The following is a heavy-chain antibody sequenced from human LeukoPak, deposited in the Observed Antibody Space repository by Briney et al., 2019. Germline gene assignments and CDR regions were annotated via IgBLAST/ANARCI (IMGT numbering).Heavy chain of an antibody. J-gene: IGHJ4*02. V-gene: IGHV4-59*11. CDR3: ARDRGGPYCSGGSCFGY. CDR1: GGSISSQY. Sequence: SETLSLTCTVSGGSISSQYWSWIRQSPGKGLEWIGYIYYSGSTNYNPSLKSRVTISVDTSKNQFSLKLSSVTAADTAVYYCARDRGGPYCSGGSCFGYWGQGTLVTVSS. D-gene: IGHD2-15*01. CDR2: IYYSGST.